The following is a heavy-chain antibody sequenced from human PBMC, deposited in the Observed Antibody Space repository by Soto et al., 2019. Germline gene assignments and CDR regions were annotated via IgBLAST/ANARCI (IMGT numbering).Heavy chain of an antibody. CDR1: GFTFSSYA. CDR3: ARGGVYCSGGSCYGDFYY. V-gene: IGHV3-30-3*01. Sequence: ESGGGVVQPGRSLRLSCAASGFTFSSYAMHWVRQAPGKGLEWVAVISYDGSNKYYADSVKGRFTISRDNSKNTLYLQMNSLRAEDTAVYYCARGGVYCSGGSCYGDFYYWGQGTLVTVSS. CDR2: ISYDGSNK. J-gene: IGHJ4*02. D-gene: IGHD2-15*01.